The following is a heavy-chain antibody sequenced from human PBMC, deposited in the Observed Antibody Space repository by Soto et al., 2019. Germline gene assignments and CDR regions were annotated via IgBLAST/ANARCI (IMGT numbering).Heavy chain of an antibody. J-gene: IGHJ6*02. CDR1: GYTFTSYD. D-gene: IGHD6-19*01. V-gene: IGHV1-8*01. CDR3: AQNGGGSGWYGYYYYGMDV. CDR2: MNPNSGNT. Sequence: ASVKVSCKASGYTFTSYDINWVRQATGQGLEWMGWMNPNSGNTGYAQKFQGRVTMTRNTSISTAYMELSSLRSEDTAVYYSAQNGGGSGWYGYYYYGMDVWGQGTTVTVSS.